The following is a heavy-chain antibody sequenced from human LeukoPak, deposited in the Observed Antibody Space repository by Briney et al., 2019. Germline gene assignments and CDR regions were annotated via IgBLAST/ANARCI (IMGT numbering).Heavy chain of an antibody. J-gene: IGHJ4*02. CDR3: ARGNYYGSASRGGFDY. CDR2: FNTRGIT. Sequence: SETLSFTCSVSGVSMSGYYWSWIRQPAGKGLEWIGRFNTRGITNYTSSLKTRVIISLDNSKNQFYLTLTSVTAADTAVYYCARGNYYGSASRGGFDYWGQGILVTVSA. CDR1: GVSMSGYY. D-gene: IGHD3-10*01. V-gene: IGHV4-4*07.